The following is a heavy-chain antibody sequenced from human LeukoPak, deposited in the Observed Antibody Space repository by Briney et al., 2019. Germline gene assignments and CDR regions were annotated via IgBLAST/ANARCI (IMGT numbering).Heavy chain of an antibody. Sequence: VASVKVSCKASGGTFSSYAISWVRQAPGQGLEWMGGIIPIFGTTNYAQNFQGGITITTDESTSTAYMELSSLTSEDTAVYYCASVPDRGWLPFDYWGQGILVTVSS. V-gene: IGHV1-69*05. J-gene: IGHJ4*02. CDR3: ASVPDRGWLPFDY. D-gene: IGHD5-24*01. CDR1: GGTFSSYA. CDR2: IIPIFGTT.